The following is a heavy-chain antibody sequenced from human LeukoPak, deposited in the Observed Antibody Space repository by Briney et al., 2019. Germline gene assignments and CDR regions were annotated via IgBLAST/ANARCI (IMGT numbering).Heavy chain of an antibody. J-gene: IGHJ5*02. D-gene: IGHD3-22*01. CDR1: GGSISSDY. V-gene: IGHV4-59*01. CDR2: IYYSGST. Sequence: PSETLSLTCTVSGGSISSDYWSWVRQPPGKGLEWIGYIYYSGSTNYNPSLKSRVTISVDTSKNQFSLKLSSVTAADTAVYYCARGWHYYDSSGYYYSGGFGFDPWGQGTLVTVSS. CDR3: ARGWHYYDSSGYYYSGGFGFDP.